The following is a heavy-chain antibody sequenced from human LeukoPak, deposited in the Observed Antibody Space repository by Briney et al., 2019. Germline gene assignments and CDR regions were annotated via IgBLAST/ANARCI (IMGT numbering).Heavy chain of an antibody. CDR3: AKVGATHHPYRHYYYYYMDV. J-gene: IGHJ6*03. V-gene: IGHV3-21*01. D-gene: IGHD3-16*01. Sequence: GGSLRLSCAASGFTFSSYSMNWVRQAPGKGLEWVSSISSSSSYIYYADSVKGRFTISRANAKNSLYLRMNSLRAEDTAVYYCAKVGATHHPYRHYYYYYMDVWGKGTTVTVSS. CDR1: GFTFSSYS. CDR2: ISSSSSYI.